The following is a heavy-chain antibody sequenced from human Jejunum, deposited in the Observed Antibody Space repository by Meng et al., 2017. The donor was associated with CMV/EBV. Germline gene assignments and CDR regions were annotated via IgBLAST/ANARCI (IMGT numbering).Heavy chain of an antibody. V-gene: IGHV4-61*01. CDR3: ARVDYGGFDP. CDR1: GGSVSSGSYY. J-gene: IGHJ5*02. Sequence: CTVSGGSVSSGSYYWSWIRQPPGKGLEWIGYIYYSGSTNYNPSLKSRVTISVDTSKNQFSLKPSSVTAADTAVYYCARVDYGGFDPWGQGTLVTVSS. CDR2: IYYSGST. D-gene: IGHD4-17*01.